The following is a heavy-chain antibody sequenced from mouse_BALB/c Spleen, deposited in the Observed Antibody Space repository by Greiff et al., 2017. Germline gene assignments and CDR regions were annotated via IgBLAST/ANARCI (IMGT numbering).Heavy chain of an antibody. D-gene: IGHD3-1*01. Sequence: VKLQESGPGLVAPSQSLSITCTVSGFSLSRYSVHWVRQPPGKGLEWLGMIWGGGSTDYNSALKSRLSISKDNSKSQVFLKMNSLQTDDTAMYYCARNEQLGLRPFAYWGQGTLVTVSA. J-gene: IGHJ3*01. CDR1: GFSLSRYS. CDR2: IWGGGST. V-gene: IGHV2-6-4*01. CDR3: ARNEQLGLRPFAY.